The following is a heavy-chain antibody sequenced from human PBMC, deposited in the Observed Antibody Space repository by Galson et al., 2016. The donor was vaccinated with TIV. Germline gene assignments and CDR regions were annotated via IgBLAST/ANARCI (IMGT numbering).Heavy chain of an antibody. J-gene: IGHJ4*02. V-gene: IGHV1-69*05. D-gene: IGHD2-21*02. CDR2: ILPISGTT. CDR1: GGNFNNYA. CDR3: ARDIPCGGACYFFDN. Sequence: SVKVSCKASGGNFNNYAINWVRQAPGQGLEWMGGILPISGTTNYAQNFQGRLTINMGESTTTVTMELSSLTSKDTAVYFCARDIPCGGACYFFDNWGQGTLVTVSS.